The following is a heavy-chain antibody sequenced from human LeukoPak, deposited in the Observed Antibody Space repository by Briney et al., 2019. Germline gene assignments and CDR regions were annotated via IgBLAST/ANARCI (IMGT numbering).Heavy chain of an antibody. CDR1: RSTFATIA. V-gene: IGHV3-23*01. CDR2: TRGSSGSK. D-gene: IGHD2-15*01. CDR3: AKGPPVVVAADSMNYFDY. J-gene: IGHJ4*02. Sequence: GGSRRPSWPPSRSTFATIAMGWVRQPPGRGRGWVSFTRGSSGSKYYADSVKGRFTISRDNSKNTLYLQMNSLRAEDTAVYYCAKGPPVVVAADSMNYFDYWGQGTLVTVSS.